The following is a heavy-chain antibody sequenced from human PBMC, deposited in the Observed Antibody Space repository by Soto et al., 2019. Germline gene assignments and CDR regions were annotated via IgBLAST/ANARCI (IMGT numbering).Heavy chain of an antibody. Sequence: PGESLKISCKGSGYTFSNYWIFWVRQTPGKGLEWMGSIDPSDSYTTYSPSFQGHVTISADKSINTAFLTWTSLKSSDSGMYYCANLDFTFCSIGVFDMWGQGTMVTVSS. CDR2: IDPSDSYT. J-gene: IGHJ3*02. CDR3: ANLDFTFCSIGVFDM. D-gene: IGHD3-3*01. V-gene: IGHV5-10-1*01. CDR1: GYTFSNYW.